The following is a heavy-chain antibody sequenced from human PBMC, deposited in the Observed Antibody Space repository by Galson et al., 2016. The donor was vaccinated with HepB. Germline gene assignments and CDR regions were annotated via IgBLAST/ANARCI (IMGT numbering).Heavy chain of an antibody. CDR1: GFTFSSYA. J-gene: IGHJ4*02. CDR3: ASHPTSGY. V-gene: IGHV3-30*04. CDR2: ISYDGRNK. D-gene: IGHD2-15*01. Sequence: SLRLSCADSGFTFSSYAMHWVRQAPGKGLEWVAIISYDGRNKYYADADSVKGRFSTSRHNSKNTVFLQMNNLRAEDTAVYYCASHPTSGYWGQGTLVTVSS.